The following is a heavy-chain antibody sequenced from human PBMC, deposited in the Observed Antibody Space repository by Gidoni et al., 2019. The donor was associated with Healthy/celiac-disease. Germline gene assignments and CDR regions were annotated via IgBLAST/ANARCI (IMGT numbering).Heavy chain of an antibody. D-gene: IGHD1-26*01. CDR3: ARGRPIYSGSYPFDY. J-gene: IGHJ4*02. V-gene: IGHV5-51*01. CDR1: GYSFTRYW. Sequence: DAQLVQAAAEATKSGASPKNSGKVPGYSFTRYWIGWVRQMPGKGLEWMGVIYAGDTDTGYSPSFQDQVTIAADKSISTAYLQWSSLKASDTAKYYCARGRPIYSGSYPFDYWGQRTLVTVSS. CDR2: IYAGDTDT.